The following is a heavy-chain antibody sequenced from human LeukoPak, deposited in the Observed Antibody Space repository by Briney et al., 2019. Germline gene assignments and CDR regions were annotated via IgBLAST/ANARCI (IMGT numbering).Heavy chain of an antibody. CDR2: ISGSGGST. Sequence: GGSLRLSCAASGFTFSSYAMSWVRQAPGKGLEWVSAISGSGGSTYYADSVKGRFTISRDNSKNTLYLQMNSLRAEDTAVYYCAKDRMTAGPRRYYYYYGMDVWGQGTTVTVSS. J-gene: IGHJ6*02. CDR3: AKDRMTAGPRRYYYYYGMDV. D-gene: IGHD2-21*02. CDR1: GFTFSSYA. V-gene: IGHV3-23*01.